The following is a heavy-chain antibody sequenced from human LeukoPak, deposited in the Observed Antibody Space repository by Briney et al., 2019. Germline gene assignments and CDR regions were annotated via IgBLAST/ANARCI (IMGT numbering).Heavy chain of an antibody. CDR1: GFTFNKYW. CDR3: ASENFVN. Sequence: PGGSLRLSCAASGFTFNKYWVNWIRQAPGKGLERVANTKPDGSERYYVDSVKGRFTISRDNAENSLYLQMNSLRAEDTAVYYCASENFVNWGQGTLVTVSS. D-gene: IGHD1-7*01. CDR2: TKPDGSER. V-gene: IGHV3-7*05. J-gene: IGHJ4*02.